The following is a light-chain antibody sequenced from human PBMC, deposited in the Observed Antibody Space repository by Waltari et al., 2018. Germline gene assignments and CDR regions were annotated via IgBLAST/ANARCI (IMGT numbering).Light chain of an antibody. Sequence: SYELTQPPSVSVSPGQTSSITCSGDKLGDKYACWYQQMPGRSPVLVIYQDTKRPSVIPERFTASHSGNTATLTISGTQATDEADYVCQAWDGSTAVFGGGTKLTVL. J-gene: IGLJ3*02. CDR2: QDT. CDR3: QAWDGSTAV. V-gene: IGLV3-1*01. CDR1: KLGDKY.